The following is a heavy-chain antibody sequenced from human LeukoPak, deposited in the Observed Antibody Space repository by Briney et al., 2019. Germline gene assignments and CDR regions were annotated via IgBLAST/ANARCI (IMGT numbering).Heavy chain of an antibody. J-gene: IGHJ4*02. CDR3: ARDASIVGELNY. CDR1: GFSVSSSY. D-gene: IGHD1-26*01. Sequence: PGGSLRLSCAASGFSVSSSYMSWVRQAPGKGLEWVSVIYSGGSTYYADSVKGRFIISRDNSKNTLYLQMNSLRAEDTAVYYCARDASIVGELNYWGQGTLVTVSS. CDR2: IYSGGST. V-gene: IGHV3-66*01.